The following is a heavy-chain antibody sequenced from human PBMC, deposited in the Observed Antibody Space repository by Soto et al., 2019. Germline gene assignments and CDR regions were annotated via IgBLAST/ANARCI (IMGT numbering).Heavy chain of an antibody. V-gene: IGHV3-74*01. D-gene: IGHD3-3*01. Sequence: GGSLGLSCSASGFTFSNYWMHWVRQAPGKGLVWVSRISDYGRVNYADSVEGRFTISRDDAKSELYLQMSSLRLEDTAVYYCARGGVEPFDYWGQGALVTVSS. CDR1: GFTFSNYW. CDR2: ISDYGRV. CDR3: ARGGVEPFDY. J-gene: IGHJ4*02.